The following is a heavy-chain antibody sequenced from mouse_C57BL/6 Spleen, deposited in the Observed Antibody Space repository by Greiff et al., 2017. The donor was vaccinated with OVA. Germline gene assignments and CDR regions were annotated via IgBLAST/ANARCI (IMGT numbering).Heavy chain of an antibody. V-gene: IGHV5-17*01. J-gene: IGHJ2*01. CDR1: GFTFSDYG. CDR2: ISSGSSTI. D-gene: IGHD2-5*01. Sequence: EVQLVESGGGLVKPGGSLKLSCAASGFTFSDYGMHWVRQAPEKGLEWVAYISSGSSTIYYADTVKGRFTISRDNAKNTLFLQMTSLRSEDTAMYYCARRDLDYSNYLDYWGQGTTLTVSS. CDR3: ARRDLDYSNYLDY.